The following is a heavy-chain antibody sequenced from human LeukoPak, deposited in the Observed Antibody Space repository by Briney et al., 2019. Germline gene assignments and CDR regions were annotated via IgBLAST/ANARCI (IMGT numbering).Heavy chain of an antibody. CDR1: GYTFTGYY. CDR2: INPNSGGT. CDR3: ARGFIGTYYYESSVPPPGY. Sequence: GASVKVSCKASGYTFTGYYMHWVRQAPGQGPEWMGWINPNSGGTNYAQKFQGRVTMTRDTSISTAYMELSRLRSDDTAVYYCARGFIGTYYYESSVPPPGYWGQGTLVTVSS. D-gene: IGHD3-22*01. V-gene: IGHV1-2*02. J-gene: IGHJ4*02.